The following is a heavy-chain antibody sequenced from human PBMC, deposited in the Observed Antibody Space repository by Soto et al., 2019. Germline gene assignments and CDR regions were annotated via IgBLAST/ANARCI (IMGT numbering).Heavy chain of an antibody. V-gene: IGHV1-69*13. CDR3: ARLGGFGYYYGMGV. CDR1: GGTFSSYA. J-gene: IGHJ6*02. D-gene: IGHD3-16*01. Sequence: GASVKVSCKASGGTFSSYAISWVRQAPGQGLEWMGGIIPIFGTANYAQKFQGRVTITADESTSTAYMELSSLRSEDTAVYYCARLGGFGYYYGMGVWGQGTTVTVSS. CDR2: IIPIFGTA.